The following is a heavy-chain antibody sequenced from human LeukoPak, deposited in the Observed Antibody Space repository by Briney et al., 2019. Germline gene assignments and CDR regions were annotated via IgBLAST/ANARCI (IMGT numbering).Heavy chain of an antibody. J-gene: IGHJ4*02. D-gene: IGHD2-15*01. CDR3: ARGFQRPGGYCSGGSCYPTHYFDY. CDR1: GGSISSSSYY. CDR2: IYYSGST. Sequence: KPSETLSLTCTVSGGSISSSSYYWGWLRQPPGKGLEWIGSIYYSGSTYYNPSLKSRVTISVDTSKNQFSLKLSSVTAADTAVYYCARGFQRPGGYCSGGSCYPTHYFDYWGQGTLVTVSS. V-gene: IGHV4-39*07.